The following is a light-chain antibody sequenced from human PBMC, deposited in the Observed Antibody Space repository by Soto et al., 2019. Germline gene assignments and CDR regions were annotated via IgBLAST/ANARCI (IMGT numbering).Light chain of an antibody. CDR2: EVT. CDR1: SGDVGAYNY. CDR3: ISYTGKSASYV. J-gene: IGLJ1*01. V-gene: IGLV2-14*01. Sequence: QSVLAQPASVSGSPGQSITISCSGTSGDVGAYNYVAWYQQHPGKAPKLIIYEVTNRPPGVSYRFSASKSGNTASLTISGLHSEDEADYYCISYTGKSASYVFGTGTKVTVL.